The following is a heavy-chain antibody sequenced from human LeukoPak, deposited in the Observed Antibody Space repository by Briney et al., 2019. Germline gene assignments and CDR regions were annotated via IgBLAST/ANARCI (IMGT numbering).Heavy chain of an antibody. D-gene: IGHD5-18*01. J-gene: IGHJ4*02. CDR3: AKDSQLWLEAFDY. CDR2: ISGSGTST. Sequence: GGSLRLSCAASGFTFSSYAMSWVRQPPGKGLEWVSVISGSGTSTYYADSVKGRFTISRDNSKNTLYLQMNSLRVEGTAVYYCAKDSQLWLEAFDYWGQGTLVTVSS. CDR1: GFTFSSYA. V-gene: IGHV3-23*01.